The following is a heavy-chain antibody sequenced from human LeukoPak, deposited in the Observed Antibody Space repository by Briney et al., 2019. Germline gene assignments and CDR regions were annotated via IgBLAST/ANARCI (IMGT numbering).Heavy chain of an antibody. CDR2: INPDSGYT. J-gene: IGHJ6*03. D-gene: IGHD3-3*01. V-gene: IGHV1-2*02. Sequence: ASVKVSCKTSGYTFTDYYIHWVRQAPGQGLEWMGWINPDSGYTNYAQKFQGKVTMTRDTSINTAYMELSRLTSDDTAVYYCATDPRTTVFGTFRYYYMDVWGEGTTVAVSS. CDR1: GYTFTDYY. CDR3: ATDPRTTVFGTFRYYYMDV.